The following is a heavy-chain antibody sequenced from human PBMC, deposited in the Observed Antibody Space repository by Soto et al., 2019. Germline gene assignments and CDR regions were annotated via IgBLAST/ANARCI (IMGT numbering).Heavy chain of an antibody. V-gene: IGHV4-30-2*01. CDR2: IYHSGST. J-gene: IGHJ6*02. CDR3: ARVSGIYYYGMDV. D-gene: IGHD3-10*01. Sequence: SETLSLTCAVSGGSISSGGYSWSWIRQPPGKGLERIGYIYHSGSTYYNPSLKSRVTISVDTSKNQFSLKLSSVTAADTAVYYCARVSGIYYYGMDVWGQGTTVTVSS. CDR1: GGSISSGGYS.